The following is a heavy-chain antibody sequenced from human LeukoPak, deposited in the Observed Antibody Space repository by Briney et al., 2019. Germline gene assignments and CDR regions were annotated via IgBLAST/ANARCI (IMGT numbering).Heavy chain of an antibody. J-gene: IGHJ5*02. CDR2: IYPGDSDT. CDR1: GYSFTNYW. D-gene: IGHD2-8*01. Sequence: GESLKISCQGSGYSFTNYWIAWVRQMPGKGLEWMGIIYPGDSDTRYSPSFQGQVTISADKSISTAYLQWSSLKASDTAMYYCAREYCTNGVCYTNWFDPWGQGTLVTVSS. V-gene: IGHV5-51*01. CDR3: AREYCTNGVCYTNWFDP.